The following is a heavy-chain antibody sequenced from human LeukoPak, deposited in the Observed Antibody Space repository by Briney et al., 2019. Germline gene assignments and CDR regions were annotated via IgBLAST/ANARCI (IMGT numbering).Heavy chain of an antibody. V-gene: IGHV3-30*18. CDR2: ISYDGSNK. Sequence: PGGSLRLSCAASGFTFSSYGMHWVRQAPGKGLEWVAVISYDGSNKYYADSVKGRFTISRDNSKNTLYLQMNSLRAEDTAVYYCAKGLIAAALDYWGQGTLVTVSS. D-gene: IGHD6-13*01. CDR3: AKGLIAAALDY. J-gene: IGHJ4*02. CDR1: GFTFSSYG.